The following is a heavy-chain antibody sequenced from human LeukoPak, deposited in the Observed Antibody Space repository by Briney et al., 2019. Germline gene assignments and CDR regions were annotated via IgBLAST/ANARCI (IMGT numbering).Heavy chain of an antibody. D-gene: IGHD5-12*01. J-gene: IGHJ4*02. CDR3: ARGPSSYHNT. CDR1: GFTFSNAW. V-gene: IGHV3-15*01. Sequence: PGGSLRLSCAASGFTFSNAWMSWVRQAPGKGLEWVGRIKSKTDGGTTDYAAPVKGRFTISRDDSKNTLYLQMNSLRAEDTAVYYCARGPSSYHNTGGQGTLVTVSS. CDR2: IKSKTDGGTT.